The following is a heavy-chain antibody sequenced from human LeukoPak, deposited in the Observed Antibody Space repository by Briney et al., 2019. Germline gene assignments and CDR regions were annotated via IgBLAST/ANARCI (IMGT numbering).Heavy chain of an antibody. CDR1: GFTFSRYS. J-gene: IGHJ4*02. V-gene: IGHV3-21*01. D-gene: IGHD2-2*01. CDR2: ISSSSSFI. Sequence: GGSLRLSCAASGFTFSRYSMNWVRQAPGKGLEWVSSISSSSSFIYYADSVKGRFTISRDNAKNSLYLQMNSLRAEDAAVYYCARDPPLGSCSTISCPHLDYWGQGTLVTVSS. CDR3: ARDPPLGSCSTISCPHLDY.